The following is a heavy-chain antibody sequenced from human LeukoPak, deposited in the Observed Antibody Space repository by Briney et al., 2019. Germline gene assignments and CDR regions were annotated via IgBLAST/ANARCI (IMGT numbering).Heavy chain of an antibody. CDR3: ARDKPRVVTPAWYYYYGMDV. CDR1: GFTFSTFS. D-gene: IGHD4-23*01. V-gene: IGHV3-21*01. J-gene: IGHJ6*02. CDR2: ISSSSSYI. Sequence: GGSLRLSCAASGFTFSTFSMYWVRQAPWKGLEWVSSISSSSSYIYYADSVKGRFTISRDNAKNSLYLQMNSLRAEDTAVYYCARDKPRVVTPAWYYYYGMDVWGQGTTVTVSS.